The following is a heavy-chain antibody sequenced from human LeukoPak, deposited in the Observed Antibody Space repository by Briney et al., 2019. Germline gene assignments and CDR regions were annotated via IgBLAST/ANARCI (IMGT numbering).Heavy chain of an antibody. V-gene: IGHV1-69*13. J-gene: IGHJ5*02. Sequence: SVKVSCKASGGTFSNNAISWVRQAPGQGLEWMGGIIPIFGTANYAQKFQGRVTITADESTSTAYMELSSLRSEDTAVYYCARDARHRYCSTTSCYWGWFVPWGQGTLVTVSS. CDR3: ARDARHRYCSTTSCYWGWFVP. CDR2: IIPIFGTA. D-gene: IGHD2-2*01. CDR1: GGTFSNNA.